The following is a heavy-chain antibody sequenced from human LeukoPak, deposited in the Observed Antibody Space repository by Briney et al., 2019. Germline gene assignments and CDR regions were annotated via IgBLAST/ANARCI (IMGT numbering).Heavy chain of an antibody. CDR2: ISAYNGNT. Sequence: ASVKVSCKASGYTFTSYGISWVRQAPGQGLEWMGWISAYNGNTNYAQKFQGRVTMTRDTSITTAYMDLSRLISDDTAVYFCARGPLQWPDYWGQGTLVTVSS. D-gene: IGHD4-11*01. V-gene: IGHV1-18*01. CDR1: GYTFTSYG. CDR3: ARGPLQWPDY. J-gene: IGHJ4*02.